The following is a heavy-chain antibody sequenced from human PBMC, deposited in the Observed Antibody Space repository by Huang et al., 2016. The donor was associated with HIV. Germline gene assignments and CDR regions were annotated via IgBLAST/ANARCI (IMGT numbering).Heavy chain of an antibody. J-gene: IGHJ6*03. Sequence: EVQLLESGGGLVQPGGSLRLSCAASGFTFSSHTMSWVRQAPGKGLKWVSGISGNGGSTYYADPVKGRFTISRDNSKNTLFLQMHGLRAEDTAVYYCAKAPLPTYYYYYMDVWGKGTTVTVSS. CDR1: GFTFSSHT. V-gene: IGHV3-23*01. CDR2: ISGNGGST. CDR3: AKAPLPTYYYYYMDV.